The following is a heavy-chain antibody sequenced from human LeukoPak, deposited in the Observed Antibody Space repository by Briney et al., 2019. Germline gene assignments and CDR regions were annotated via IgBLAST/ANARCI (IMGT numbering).Heavy chain of an antibody. Sequence: GGSLRLSCAASGFMFSSNWMSWVRLAPGKGLEWVANIKEDGTETYYVDAVKGRFTISRDNAKNSLYLQMNSLRVEDTAVYYCAKEGRSLQTYWGQGTLVAVSS. J-gene: IGHJ4*02. V-gene: IGHV3-7*03. CDR3: AKEGRSLQTY. D-gene: IGHD5-24*01. CDR2: IKEDGTET. CDR1: GFMFSSNW.